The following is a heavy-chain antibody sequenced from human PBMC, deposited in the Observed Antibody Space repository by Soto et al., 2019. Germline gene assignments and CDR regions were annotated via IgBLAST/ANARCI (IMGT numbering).Heavy chain of an antibody. V-gene: IGHV3-43*01. CDR3: AKAYYPAEQPIDY. CDR2: ISWDGGST. D-gene: IGHD1-26*01. J-gene: IGHJ4*02. Sequence: LRLSCAASGFTFDDYTMHWVRQAPGKGLEWVSLISWDGGSTYYADSVRGRFTISRDNSKNSLYLQMNSLRTEDTALYYCAKAYYPAEQPIDYWGQGTLVTVSS. CDR1: GFTFDDYT.